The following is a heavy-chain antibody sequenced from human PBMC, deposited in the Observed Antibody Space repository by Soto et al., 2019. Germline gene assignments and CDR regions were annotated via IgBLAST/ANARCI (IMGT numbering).Heavy chain of an antibody. CDR2: IVVGSGNT. J-gene: IGHJ3*02. CDR3: AADSGITAYDAFDI. Sequence: GASVKVSCKASGFTFTSSAMQWVRQARGQRLEWIGWIVVGSGNTNYAQKFQERVTITRDMSTSTAYMELSSLRSEDTAVYYCAADSGITAYDAFDIWGQGTMVTVSS. D-gene: IGHD3-16*01. CDR1: GFTFTSSA. V-gene: IGHV1-58*02.